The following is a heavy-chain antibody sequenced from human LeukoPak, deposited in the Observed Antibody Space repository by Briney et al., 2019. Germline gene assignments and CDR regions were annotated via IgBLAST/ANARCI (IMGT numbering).Heavy chain of an antibody. V-gene: IGHV3-21*01. J-gene: IGHJ4*02. D-gene: IGHD6-13*01. Sequence: GGSLRLSCAASGFTCSSYSMNWVRQAPGEGLEWVSSISSSSSYIYYADSVKGRFTISRDNAKNSLYLQMNSLRAEDTAVYYCARSIAAAADDYWGQGTLVTVSS. CDR2: ISSSSSYI. CDR1: GFTCSSYS. CDR3: ARSIAAAADDY.